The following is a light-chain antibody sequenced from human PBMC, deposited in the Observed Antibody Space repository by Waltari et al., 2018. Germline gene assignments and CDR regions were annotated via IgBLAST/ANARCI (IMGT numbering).Light chain of an antibody. CDR1: SSNLGNNV. Sequence: QSVLTQPPSASGTPGQRVTISCSGTSSNLGNNVVNWYQQVPGTAPKLLIYRNDLRPSGVPDRCSASKSGTSASLAISGLQSEDEAEYYCASWDDSPNGHWVFGGGTKVTVL. J-gene: IGLJ3*02. CDR3: ASWDDSPNGHWV. CDR2: RND. V-gene: IGLV1-44*01.